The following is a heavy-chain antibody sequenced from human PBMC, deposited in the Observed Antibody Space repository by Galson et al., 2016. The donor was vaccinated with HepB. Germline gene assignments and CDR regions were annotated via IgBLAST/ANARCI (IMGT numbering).Heavy chain of an antibody. J-gene: IGHJ4*02. Sequence: SVKVSCKASGYTFTGYYIQWVRQAPGQGLEWMGWINPNSGGTNYAQKFQGRVTMTRDTSITTAYMELSRLTSDDTAVYFCARDRRPAVAHSPNPFDWGQGTLVTVSS. D-gene: IGHD6-19*01. CDR2: INPNSGGT. CDR1: GYTFTGYY. CDR3: ARDRRPAVAHSPNPFD. V-gene: IGHV1-2*02.